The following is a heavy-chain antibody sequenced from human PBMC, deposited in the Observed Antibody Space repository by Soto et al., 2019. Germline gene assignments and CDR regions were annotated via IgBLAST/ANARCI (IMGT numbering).Heavy chain of an antibody. V-gene: IGHV4-31*03. J-gene: IGHJ6*02. Sequence: SETLSLTCTVSGGSISSGGYYWSWIRQHPGKGLEWIGYIYYSGSTYYNPSLKSRVTISVDTSKNQFSLKLSSVTAADTAVYYCASIPNPLYYSKSEGLYSGMDVWGQGTTVTVSS. CDR1: GGSISSGGYY. CDR3: ASIPNPLYYSKSEGLYSGMDV. CDR2: IYYSGST. D-gene: IGHD4-4*01.